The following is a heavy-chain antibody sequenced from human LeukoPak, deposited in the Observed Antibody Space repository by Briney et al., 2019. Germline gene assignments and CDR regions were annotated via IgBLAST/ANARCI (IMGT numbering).Heavy chain of an antibody. CDR3: AKAAADLPDVY. V-gene: IGHV3-23*01. Sequence: GGSLRLSCAASRFTFSSYAMSWVRQPPGKGLEWVAEISGSGRTTYYADFARRRTIISRDNTKNTLYLLRYMLRADDAAVYYCAKAAADLPDVYWGQGSLVTVSS. J-gene: IGHJ4*02. D-gene: IGHD1-14*01. CDR2: ISGSGRTT. CDR1: RFTFSSYA.